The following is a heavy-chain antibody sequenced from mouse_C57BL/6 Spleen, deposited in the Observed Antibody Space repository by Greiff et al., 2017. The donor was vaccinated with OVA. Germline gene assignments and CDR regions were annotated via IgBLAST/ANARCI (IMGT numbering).Heavy chain of an antibody. D-gene: IGHD1-1*01. CDR3: ARTITTVVATDY. Sequence: QVQLQQSGAELVKPGASVKISCKASGYAFSSYWMNWVKQRPGKGLEWIGQIYPGDGDTNYNGKFKGKATLTADKSSSTAYMQLSSLTSEDSAVYFCARTITTVVATDYWGQGTTLTVSS. CDR2: IYPGDGDT. CDR1: GYAFSSYW. V-gene: IGHV1-80*01. J-gene: IGHJ2*01.